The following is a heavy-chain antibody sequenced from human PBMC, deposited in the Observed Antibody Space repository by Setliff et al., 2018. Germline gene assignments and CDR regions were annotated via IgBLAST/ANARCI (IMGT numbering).Heavy chain of an antibody. J-gene: IGHJ4*02. CDR2: INHSGST. V-gene: IGHV4-34*01. D-gene: IGHD1-1*01. CDR3: ARTGTYRYFDS. Sequence: SETLSLTCAASGGSFTYYYWTWIRQPPGKGLEWIGEINHSGSTNYNPSLKSRVTISIDTSKNQFSLNLRSVTAADTAVYYCARTGTYRYFDSWGQGTRVTV. CDR1: GGSFTYYY.